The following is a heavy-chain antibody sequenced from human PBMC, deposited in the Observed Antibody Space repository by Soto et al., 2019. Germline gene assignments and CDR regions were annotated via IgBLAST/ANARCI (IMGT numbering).Heavy chain of an antibody. CDR3: ARITAPYYYYGMDV. Sequence: GASVKVSCKASGGTFNNHAISWVRQAPGQGLEWMGGIIPMFGTTIYAHQFQGRVTITADRSTSTAYMQLSTLKSEDTAVYFCARITAPYYYYGMDVWGQGTTVTVSS. J-gene: IGHJ6*02. CDR1: GGTFNNHA. V-gene: IGHV1-69*06. D-gene: IGHD5-18*01. CDR2: IIPMFGTT.